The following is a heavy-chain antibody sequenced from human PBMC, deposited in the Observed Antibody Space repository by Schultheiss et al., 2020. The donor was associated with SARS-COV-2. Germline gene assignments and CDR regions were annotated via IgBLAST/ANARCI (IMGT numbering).Heavy chain of an antibody. CDR3: ARGLHTVTWPGWFDP. J-gene: IGHJ5*02. Sequence: GESLKISCAASGFTFSSYWMSWVRQAPGKGLEWVSAISGSGGSTYYADSVKGRFTISRDNAKNSLYLQMNSLRAEDTAVYYCARGLHTVTWPGWFDPWGQGTLVTVSS. V-gene: IGHV3-23*01. D-gene: IGHD4-11*01. CDR1: GFTFSSYW. CDR2: ISGSGGST.